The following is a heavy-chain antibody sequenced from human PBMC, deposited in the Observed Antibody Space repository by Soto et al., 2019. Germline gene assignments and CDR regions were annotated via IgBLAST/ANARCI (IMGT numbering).Heavy chain of an antibody. CDR1: GGTFSSYT. Sequence: ASVKVSCKASGGTFSSYTISWVRQAPGQGLEWMGRIIPILGIANYAQKFQGRVTITADKSTSTAYMELSSLRSEDTAVYYCAPGIAAAGHAEYIQHSGQGTLVTVST. CDR3: APGIAAAGHAEYIQH. V-gene: IGHV1-69*02. D-gene: IGHD6-13*01. J-gene: IGHJ1*01. CDR2: IIPILGIA.